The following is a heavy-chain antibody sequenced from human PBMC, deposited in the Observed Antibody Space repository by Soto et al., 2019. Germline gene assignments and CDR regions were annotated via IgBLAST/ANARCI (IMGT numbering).Heavy chain of an antibody. Sequence: GGSLRLSCVASGFSLANYPMNWVRQTPGKGLEWISYSSPRGDTIYYADSAEGRFTISRDNARNSLSLHMSSLRDEDSALYYCAKGPHTNVGWPYYFESWGQGVPVTVSS. CDR1: GFSLANYP. J-gene: IGHJ4*02. D-gene: IGHD6-19*01. CDR2: SSPRGDTI. V-gene: IGHV3-48*02. CDR3: AKGPHTNVGWPYYFES.